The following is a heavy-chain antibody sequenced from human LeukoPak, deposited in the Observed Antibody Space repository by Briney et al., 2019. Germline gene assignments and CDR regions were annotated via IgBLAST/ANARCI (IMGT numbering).Heavy chain of an antibody. CDR3: AKDDSGSWASYFDY. CDR1: GFTFSSYA. Sequence: PGGSLRLSCAASGFTFSSYAMSWVRQAPGKGLEWVSAISGSGGSTYYADSVKGRFTISRDNSKNTLYLQMNSLRAEDAAVYYCAKDDSGSWASYFDYWGQGTLVTVSS. J-gene: IGHJ4*02. D-gene: IGHD3-10*01. V-gene: IGHV3-23*01. CDR2: ISGSGGST.